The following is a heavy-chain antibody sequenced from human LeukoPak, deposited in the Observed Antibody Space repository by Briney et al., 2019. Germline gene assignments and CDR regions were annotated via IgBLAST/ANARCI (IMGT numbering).Heavy chain of an antibody. CDR3: ARDPISYYYDSSGAFDI. CDR1: GYTFTIYG. D-gene: IGHD3-22*01. CDR2: ISAYNGNT. Sequence: ASVTVSFKASGYTFTIYGISWVRQAPGQGIEWMGCISAYNGNTIYSQKLHGRVTITTDTSTSTAYMERRSLTSDDTAVYYCARDPISYYYDSSGAFDIWGQGTMVTVSS. V-gene: IGHV1-18*04. J-gene: IGHJ3*02.